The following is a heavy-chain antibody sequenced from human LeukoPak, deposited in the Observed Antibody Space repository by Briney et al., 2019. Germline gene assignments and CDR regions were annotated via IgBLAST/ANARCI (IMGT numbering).Heavy chain of an antibody. V-gene: IGHV4-31*03. CDR2: IYYSGST. J-gene: IGHJ4*02. D-gene: IGHD2-2*01. CDR3: ARGLIPATDNYFDY. Sequence: SETLSLTCTVSGGSISSGGYYWSWIRQHPGKGLEWIGYIYYSGSTYYNPSLKSRVTISVDTSKNQFSLKLGSVTAADTAVYYCARGLIPATDNYFDYWGQGTLVTVSS. CDR1: GGSISSGGYY.